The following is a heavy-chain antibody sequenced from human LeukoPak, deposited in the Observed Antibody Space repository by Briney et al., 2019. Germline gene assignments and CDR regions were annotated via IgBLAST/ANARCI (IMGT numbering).Heavy chain of an antibody. V-gene: IGHV3-23*01. CDR3: AKYLRSGSINFDY. CDR1: GFTFSSYA. J-gene: IGHJ4*02. D-gene: IGHD6-25*01. Sequence: GGSPRLSCAASGFTFSSYAMTWVRQAPEKGLEWVSSISGSGGGTYYADSVKGRFTISRDNSKNTLYMQMNSLRADDTAVYYCAKYLRSGSINFDYWGQGTLVTVSS. CDR2: ISGSGGGT.